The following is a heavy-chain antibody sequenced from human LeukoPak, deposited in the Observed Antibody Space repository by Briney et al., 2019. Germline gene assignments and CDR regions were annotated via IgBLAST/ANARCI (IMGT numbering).Heavy chain of an antibody. CDR2: ISSSGSTI. Sequence: GGSLRLSCAASGFTFSSYEMNWVRQAPGKGLEWVSYISSSGSTIYYADSVKGRFTISRDNAKNSLYLQMNSLRAEDTALYYCARATWLANTLDYWGQGTLVTVSS. D-gene: IGHD6-19*01. V-gene: IGHV3-48*03. CDR1: GFTFSSYE. J-gene: IGHJ4*02. CDR3: ARATWLANTLDY.